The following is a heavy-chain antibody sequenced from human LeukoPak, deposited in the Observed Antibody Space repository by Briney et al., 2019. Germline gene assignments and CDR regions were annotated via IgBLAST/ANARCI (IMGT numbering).Heavy chain of an antibody. CDR2: IYYSGST. CDR1: GGSIRNYY. D-gene: IGHD6-13*01. V-gene: IGHV4-59*01. CDR3: ARVYYSSSYDYWYFDL. J-gene: IGHJ2*01. Sequence: SETLSLTCTVSGGSIRNYYWSWIRQPPGKGVEWIGYIYYSGSTNYNPSLKSRVTISVDTSKNQFSLKLSSVTAADTAVYYCARVYYSSSYDYWYFDLWGRGTLVTVSS.